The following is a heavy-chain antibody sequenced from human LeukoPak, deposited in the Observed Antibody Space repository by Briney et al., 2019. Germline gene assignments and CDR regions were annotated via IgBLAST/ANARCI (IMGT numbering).Heavy chain of an antibody. CDR3: ARDPGRSFDY. CDR1: GFTFSSYA. CDR2: ISGSGVST. Sequence: GGSLRLSCAASGFTFSSYAMSWVRQAPGKGLEWVSAISGSGVSTYYADSVKGRFTISRDNSKNTLDLQMNSLRAEDTAVYFCARDPGRSFDYWGQGTLVTVSS. V-gene: IGHV3-23*01. J-gene: IGHJ4*02. D-gene: IGHD1-26*01.